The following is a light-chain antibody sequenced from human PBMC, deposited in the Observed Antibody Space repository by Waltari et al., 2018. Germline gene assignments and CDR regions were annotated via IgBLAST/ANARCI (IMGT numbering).Light chain of an antibody. J-gene: IGLJ3*02. CDR2: DVS. CDR3: SSYTSSSSWV. Sequence: QSALTQPASVSGSPGRSITISCPRPSRDVGVYNSLSWYQQYPGKAPKLMIYDVSKRPAGVSDRVSGSKSANTASLTISGLQAEDEADYYCSSYTSSSSWVFGGGTKLTVL. CDR1: SRDVGVYNS. V-gene: IGLV2-14*01.